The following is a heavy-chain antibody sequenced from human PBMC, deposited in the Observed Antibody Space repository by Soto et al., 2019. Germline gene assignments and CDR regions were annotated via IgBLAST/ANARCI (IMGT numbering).Heavy chain of an antibody. CDR3: ARYQSSLSYAFDL. D-gene: IGHD6-6*01. J-gene: IGHJ3*01. CDR1: GGSFSTSLYY. Sequence: QMQLQESGPGLVKPSETLSLTCSVSGGSFSTSLYYWAWIRQPPGKGLEWIATFYYSGGTYYNPSLTGRVTISGDTSKNQLSLRLTSVTAADTAVYYCARYQSSLSYAFDLWGHGTMVTVSS. CDR2: FYYSGGT. V-gene: IGHV4-39*01.